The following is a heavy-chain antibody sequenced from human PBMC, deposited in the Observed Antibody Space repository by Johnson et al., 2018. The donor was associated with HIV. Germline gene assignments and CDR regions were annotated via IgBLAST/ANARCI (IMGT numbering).Heavy chain of an antibody. CDR2: MWYDGTKK. V-gene: IGHV3-33*06. CDR3: AKGGLWFGESIDAFDI. J-gene: IGHJ3*02. Sequence: VQLVESGGGVVQPGKSLRLSCAASGFTFSSYGMHWVRQAPGKGLEWVAGMWYDGTKKNYADSVKGRFTISRDNSKNTLYLQMNSLRAEDTAVYYCAKGGLWFGESIDAFDIWGQGTMVTVSS. D-gene: IGHD3-10*01. CDR1: GFTFSSYG.